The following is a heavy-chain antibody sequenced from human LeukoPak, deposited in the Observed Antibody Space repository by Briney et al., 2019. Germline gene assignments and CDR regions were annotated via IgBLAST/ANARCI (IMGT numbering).Heavy chain of an antibody. CDR1: GFTFRDYY. CDR3: AIAFNDAFDI. J-gene: IGHJ3*02. Sequence: PGGSLRLSCAASGFTFRDYYMTWIRQAPGKGLEWVSYISNSGTKIYNADSVKGRFTISRDNAKNSLYLQMNSLRAEDTAMYYCAIAFNDAFDIWGQGTMVTVSS. CDR2: ISNSGTKI. V-gene: IGHV3-11*04.